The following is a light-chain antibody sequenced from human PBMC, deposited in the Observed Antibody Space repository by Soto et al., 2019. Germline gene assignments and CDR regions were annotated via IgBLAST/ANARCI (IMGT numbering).Light chain of an antibody. V-gene: IGKV4-1*01. CDR3: QQYYRTPIT. CDR1: QSVLYSSNNKNY. Sequence: DIVMTQSPYSLTVSLGERATINCRSSQSVLYSSNNKNYLAWYQHKPGQPPKLLIYWASTRDSGVPDRFSGSGSGTDFTLTISSLQAEDVAVYSCQQYYRTPITFGGGTKVDIK. CDR2: WAS. J-gene: IGKJ4*01.